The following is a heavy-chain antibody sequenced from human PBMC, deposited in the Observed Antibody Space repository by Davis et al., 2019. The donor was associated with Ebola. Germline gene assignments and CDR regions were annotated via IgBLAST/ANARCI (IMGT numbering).Heavy chain of an antibody. CDR1: GYSFSDYY. Sequence: SVKVSCKGSGYSFSDYYIHWVQGAPGQGLEWMGGIIPIFGTANYAQKFQGRVTITADESTSTAYMELSSLRSEDTAVYYCARDYNWNYLWFDPWGQGTLVTVSS. CDR2: IIPIFGTA. D-gene: IGHD1-7*01. CDR3: ARDYNWNYLWFDP. V-gene: IGHV1-69*13. J-gene: IGHJ5*02.